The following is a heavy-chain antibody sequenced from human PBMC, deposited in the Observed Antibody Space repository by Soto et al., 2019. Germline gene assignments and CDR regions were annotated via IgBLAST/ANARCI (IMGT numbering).Heavy chain of an antibody. CDR3: AKDVFHYVGAGY. Sequence: PGGSLRLSCAASGFTFSSYAMSWVRQAPGKGLEWVSAISGSGGSTYYADSVKGRFTISRDNSKNTLYLQMNSLRAEDTAVYYRAKDVFHYVGAGYWGQGTLVTVSS. D-gene: IGHD1-26*01. V-gene: IGHV3-23*01. J-gene: IGHJ4*02. CDR1: GFTFSSYA. CDR2: ISGSGGST.